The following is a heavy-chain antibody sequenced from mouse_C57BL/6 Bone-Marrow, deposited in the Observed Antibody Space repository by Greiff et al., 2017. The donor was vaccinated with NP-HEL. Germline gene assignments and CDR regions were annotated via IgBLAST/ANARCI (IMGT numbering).Heavy chain of an antibody. V-gene: IGHV2-9-1*01. J-gene: IGHJ4*01. CDR2: IWTGGGT. Sequence: VQRVESGPGLVAPSQSLSITCTVSGFSLTSYAISWVRQPPGKGLEWLGVIWTGGGTNYNSALKSRLSISKDNSKSQVFLKMNSLQTDDTARYYCARNPTVVALYAMDYWGQGTSVTVSS. CDR1: GFSLTSYA. CDR3: ARNPTVVALYAMDY. D-gene: IGHD1-1*01.